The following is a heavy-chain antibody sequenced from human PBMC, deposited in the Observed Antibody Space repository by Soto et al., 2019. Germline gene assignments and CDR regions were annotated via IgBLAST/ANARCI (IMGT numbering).Heavy chain of an antibody. V-gene: IGHV4-30-4*01. D-gene: IGHD4-17*01. Sequence: SETRSRTCTVSSGSSSSGDYYWSGIRQPPGKGLEWIGYISYSGSTYYNPSLKSRVTISVDTSKNQFSLKLSSVTAADTAVYYCARDGTSYGDYEENWFDPWGQGTLVTVSS. CDR2: ISYSGST. CDR3: ARDGTSYGDYEENWFDP. J-gene: IGHJ5*02. CDR1: SGSSSSGDYY.